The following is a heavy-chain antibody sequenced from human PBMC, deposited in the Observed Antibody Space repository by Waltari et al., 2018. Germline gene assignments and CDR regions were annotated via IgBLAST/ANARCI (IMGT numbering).Heavy chain of an antibody. CDR1: GFTFSNYA. CDR2: IWDDGSNK. V-gene: IGHV3-33*03. D-gene: IGHD3-3*01. J-gene: IGHJ4*02. CDR3: AKDRRYDFWSGKKAEYYFDN. Sequence: QVQLVESGGGVVQPGRSLRLSCAASGFTFSNYAIHWVRQAPGKGLEWVAIIWDDGSNKYYADSVKGRFTSSRDNSKSTLYLQMNSLRAEDTAVYYCAKDRRYDFWSGKKAEYYFDNWGQGTLVTVSS.